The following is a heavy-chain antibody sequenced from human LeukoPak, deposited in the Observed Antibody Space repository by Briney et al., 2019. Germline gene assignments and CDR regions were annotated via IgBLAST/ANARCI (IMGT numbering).Heavy chain of an antibody. CDR1: GYTFTSYG. CDR3: ARDGFTMVRGTLDY. CDR2: ISAYNGNT. J-gene: IGHJ4*02. V-gene: IGHV1-18*01. D-gene: IGHD3-10*01. Sequence: EASVKVSCKASGYTFTSYGISWVRQAPGQGLEWMGWISAYNGNTNYAQKLQGRVTMPTDTSTSTAYMELRSLRSDDTAVYYCARDGFTMVRGTLDYWGQGTLVTVSS.